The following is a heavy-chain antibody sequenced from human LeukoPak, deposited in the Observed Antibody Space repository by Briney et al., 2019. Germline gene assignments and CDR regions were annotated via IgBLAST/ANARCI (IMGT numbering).Heavy chain of an antibody. D-gene: IGHD2/OR15-2a*01. CDR2: IYHSGST. Sequence: PSETLSLTCAVSVYFISRGYYWGWIRQAPGKGLEWIGSIYHSGSTQYNPSLKSRLIISVDTSKNQFSLKVSSVTAADTAVYFCARHPFYRVFFEYWGQGTLVTVSS. CDR3: ARHPFYRVFFEY. V-gene: IGHV4-38-2*01. CDR1: VYFISRGYY. J-gene: IGHJ4*02.